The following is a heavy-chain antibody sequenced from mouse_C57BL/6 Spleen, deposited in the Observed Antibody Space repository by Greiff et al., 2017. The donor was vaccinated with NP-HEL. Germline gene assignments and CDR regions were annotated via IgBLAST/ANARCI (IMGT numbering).Heavy chain of an antibody. Sequence: VQLVESGPELVKPGASVKLSCKASGYTFTSYDINWVKQRPGQGLEWIGWIYPRDGSTKYNEKFKGKATLTVDTSSSTAYMELHSLTSEDSAVYFCAIGDYYGSSYGWFAYWGQGTLVTVSA. V-gene: IGHV1-85*01. D-gene: IGHD1-1*01. CDR3: AIGDYYGSSYGWFAY. CDR1: GYTFTSYD. CDR2: IYPRDGST. J-gene: IGHJ3*01.